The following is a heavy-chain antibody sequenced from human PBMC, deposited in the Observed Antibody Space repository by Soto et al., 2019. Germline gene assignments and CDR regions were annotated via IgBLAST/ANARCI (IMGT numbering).Heavy chain of an antibody. V-gene: IGHV4-4*02. CDR1: SGSISSSNS. J-gene: IGHJ3*02. CDR2: IYHSGST. D-gene: IGHD1-26*01. CDR3: ARCPREGAFDI. Sequence: PSQTLSLTCTVSSGSISSSNSCSWVRQPPGKGLEWIGEIYHSGSTNYNPSLKSRVTISVDKSKSQFSLKLSSVTAADTAVYYCARCPREGAFDIWGQGTMVTVS.